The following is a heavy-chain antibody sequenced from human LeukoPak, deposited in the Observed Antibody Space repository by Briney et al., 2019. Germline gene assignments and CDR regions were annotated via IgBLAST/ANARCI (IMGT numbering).Heavy chain of an antibody. CDR1: GGSISPYY. Sequence: SESLSLTCTVSGGSISPYYRSWIRQPAGKGLEWLGRVYTSGTTNYNPSLKSRVTMSVDASKNQFFLKLTSVAAADTAVYFCARVRFGPGGELFDYWGQGTLVTVSS. CDR2: VYTSGTT. V-gene: IGHV4-4*07. D-gene: IGHD3-3*01. J-gene: IGHJ4*02. CDR3: ARVRFGPGGELFDY.